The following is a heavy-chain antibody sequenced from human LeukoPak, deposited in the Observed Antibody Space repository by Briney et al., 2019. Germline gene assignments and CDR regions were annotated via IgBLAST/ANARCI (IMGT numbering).Heavy chain of an antibody. Sequence: GGSLRLSCAASGFTFSSYAMSWVRQAPGKGLEWVSGIRGSGGSTYYADSVKGRFTISRDNSKNTLYLQMNSLGAEDTAVYYCAKDPGRWELRDFFDYWGQGTLVTVSS. CDR1: GFTFSSYA. V-gene: IGHV3-23*01. CDR2: IRGSGGST. CDR3: AKDPGRWELRDFFDY. J-gene: IGHJ4*02. D-gene: IGHD1-26*01.